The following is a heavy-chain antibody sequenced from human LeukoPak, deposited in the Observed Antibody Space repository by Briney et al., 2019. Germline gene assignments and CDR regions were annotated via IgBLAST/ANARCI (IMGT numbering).Heavy chain of an antibody. Sequence: GASVKVSCKASGYTFTNYYMHWVRQAPGQGLEWMGWINPDSGGTNYAQKLQGRVTMTTDTSTSTAYMELRSLRSDDTAVYYCARHGRLGELSQFDYWGQGTLVTVSS. CDR2: INPDSGGT. CDR1: GYTFTNYY. D-gene: IGHD3-16*02. V-gene: IGHV1-2*02. J-gene: IGHJ4*02. CDR3: ARHGRLGELSQFDY.